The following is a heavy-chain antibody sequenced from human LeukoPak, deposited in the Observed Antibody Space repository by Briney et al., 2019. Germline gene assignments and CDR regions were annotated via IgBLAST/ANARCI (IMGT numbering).Heavy chain of an antibody. D-gene: IGHD3-22*01. Sequence: GGSLRLSCAASGLSVSSNYMTWVRQAPGKGLEWVSAISGSGGSTYYADSVKGRFTISRDNSKNTLYLQMNSLRAEDTAVYYCAKVGRDSSGYYYYFDYWGQGTLVTVSS. V-gene: IGHV3-23*01. CDR2: ISGSGGST. J-gene: IGHJ4*02. CDR1: GLSVSSNY. CDR3: AKVGRDSSGYYYYFDY.